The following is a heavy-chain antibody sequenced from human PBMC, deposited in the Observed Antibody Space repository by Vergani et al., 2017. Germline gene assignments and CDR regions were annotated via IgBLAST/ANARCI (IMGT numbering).Heavy chain of an antibody. CDR2: IIPIFGTA. J-gene: IGHJ4*02. D-gene: IGHD3-22*01. CDR1: GGTFSSYA. CDR3: ARGSYYYDSSGYSFDY. V-gene: IGHV1-69*12. Sequence: QVQLVQSGAEVKKPGSSVKVSCKASGGTFSSYAISWVRQAPGPGLEWMGGIIPIFGTAKYAQKFQGRVTITADESTSTAYMELSSMRSEDTAVYYCARGSYYYDSSGYSFDYWGQGTLVTVAS.